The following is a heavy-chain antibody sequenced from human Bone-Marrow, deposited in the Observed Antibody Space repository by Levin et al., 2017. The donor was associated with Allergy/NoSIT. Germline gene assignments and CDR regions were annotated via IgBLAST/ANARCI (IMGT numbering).Heavy chain of an antibody. J-gene: IGHJ3*02. CDR1: GYTLTELS. D-gene: IGHD1-1*01. Sequence: RGESLKISCKVSGYTLTELSMLWVRQAPGKGLEWMGSFDPEDGETIYAQKFQGRFTMTEDTSTDTAYMELSSLRSEDTAIYYCATERTVSDAFDIWGQGTMVTVSS. CDR2: FDPEDGET. V-gene: IGHV1-24*01. CDR3: ATERTVSDAFDI.